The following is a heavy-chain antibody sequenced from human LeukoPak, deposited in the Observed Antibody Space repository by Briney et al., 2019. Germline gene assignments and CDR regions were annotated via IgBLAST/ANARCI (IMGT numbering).Heavy chain of an antibody. CDR2: IRYDGSNK. CDR1: GFTFSSYG. J-gene: IGHJ4*02. CDR3: AKDFGPGIDY. Sequence: PGGSLRLSRAASGFTFSSYGMHWVRQAPGKGLGWVAFIRYDGSNKYYADSVKGRFTISRDNSKNTLYLQMNSLRAEDTAVYYCAKDFGPGIDYWGQGTLVTVSS. V-gene: IGHV3-30*02. D-gene: IGHD3-10*01.